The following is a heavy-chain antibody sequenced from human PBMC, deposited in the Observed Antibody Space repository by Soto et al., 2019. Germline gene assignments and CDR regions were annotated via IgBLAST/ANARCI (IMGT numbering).Heavy chain of an antibody. D-gene: IGHD6-19*01. J-gene: IGHJ4*02. CDR2: VYYTGST. CDR3: ARSVAVPGAHIDY. CDR1: GGSISGSY. Sequence: SETLSLTCSVSGGSISGSYWSWIRQSPGKGLEWLGYVYYTGSTNYSPSLRSRVSISVDTSKNAFSLRLSSVTAADTAVYFCARSVAVPGAHIDYWGQGTQVTVS. V-gene: IGHV4-59*01.